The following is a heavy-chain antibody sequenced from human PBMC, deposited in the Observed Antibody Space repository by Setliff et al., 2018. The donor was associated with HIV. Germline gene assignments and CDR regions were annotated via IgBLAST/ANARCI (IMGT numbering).Heavy chain of an antibody. V-gene: IGHV4-4*08. Sequence: PSETLSLTCTVSVGSISSYYWSWIRQPPGKGLEWIGYIYTSGSTNYNPSLKSRVTISVDTSKNQFSLKLSSVTAADTAVYYCARAGYSSSYYYYYMDVWGKGTTVTVSS. D-gene: IGHD6-6*01. CDR1: VGSISSYY. J-gene: IGHJ6*03. CDR2: IYTSGST. CDR3: ARAGYSSSYYYYYMDV.